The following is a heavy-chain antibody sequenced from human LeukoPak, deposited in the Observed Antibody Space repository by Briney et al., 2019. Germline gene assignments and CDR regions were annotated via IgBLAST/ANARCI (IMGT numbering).Heavy chain of an antibody. V-gene: IGHV4-38-2*02. CDR2: IYYSGST. CDR1: GYSISSGYY. D-gene: IGHD3-9*01. J-gene: IGHJ5*02. Sequence: SETLSLTCTVSGYSISSGYYWGWIRQPPGKGLEWIGSIYYSGSTYYNPSLKSRVTISVDTSKNQFSLKLSSVTAADTAVYYCARSGRLRYGFDPWGQGTLVTVSS. CDR3: ARSGRLRYGFDP.